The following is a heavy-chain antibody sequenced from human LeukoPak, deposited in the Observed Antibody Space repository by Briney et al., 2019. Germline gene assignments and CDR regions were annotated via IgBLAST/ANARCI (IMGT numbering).Heavy chain of an antibody. D-gene: IGHD2-8*02. CDR3: ARQGFTGPWSYWLDY. Sequence: NPSETLSLTCTVSAGSISTYYWSWIRQSPGKGLEWIGYVDYTGSTIYNPSVKSRVTISGDRSRNQFFLRLKSVTAADTAVYYCARQGFTGPWSYWLDYWGQGILVTVSS. V-gene: IGHV4-59*08. CDR1: AGSISTYY. CDR2: VDYTGST. J-gene: IGHJ4*02.